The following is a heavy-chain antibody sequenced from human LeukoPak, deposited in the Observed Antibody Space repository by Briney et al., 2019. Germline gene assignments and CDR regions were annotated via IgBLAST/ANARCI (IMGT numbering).Heavy chain of an antibody. Sequence: SETLSLTCTVSGGSISSYYWSWIRQPPGKELEWIGYIYYSGSTNYNPSLRSRVTISMDTSKNQFSLKLSSVTAADTAVYYCARGERIFGVPYYYMDVWGKGTTVTVSS. V-gene: IGHV4-59*01. CDR2: IYYSGST. CDR1: GGSISSYY. D-gene: IGHD3-3*01. J-gene: IGHJ6*03. CDR3: ARGERIFGVPYYYMDV.